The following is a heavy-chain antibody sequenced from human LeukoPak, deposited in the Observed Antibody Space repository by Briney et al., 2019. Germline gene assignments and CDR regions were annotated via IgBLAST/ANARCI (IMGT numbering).Heavy chain of an antibody. CDR2: IYHSGST. CDR3: ARVTYYDFWGGYSQPTS. J-gene: IGHJ4*02. D-gene: IGHD3-3*01. CDR1: GYSISSGYC. Sequence: PSETLSLTCAVSGYSISSGYCWGWIRQPPGKGLEGIATIYHSGSTYYNPSLKSRVTISVDTTKNQFSLKLRSVTAADTAVYYCARVTYYDFWGGYSQPTSWGQGTLVTVSS. V-gene: IGHV4-38-2*01.